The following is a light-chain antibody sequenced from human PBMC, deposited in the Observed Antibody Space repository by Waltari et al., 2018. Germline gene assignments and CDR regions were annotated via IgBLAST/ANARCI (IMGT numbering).Light chain of an antibody. CDR3: QQYNNWPLT. J-gene: IGKJ3*01. CDR2: GAS. V-gene: IGKV3-15*01. CDR1: QSVSSN. Sequence: EIVMTQSPATLSVSPGERATLSCRARQSVSSNFAWYPQKPGQAPRLLIYGASTRATGIPARFSGSGSGTEFTLTISSLQSEDFAVYYCQQYNNWPLTFGPGTKVDIK.